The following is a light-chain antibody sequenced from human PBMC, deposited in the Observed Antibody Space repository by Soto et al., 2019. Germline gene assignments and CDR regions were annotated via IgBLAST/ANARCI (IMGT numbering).Light chain of an antibody. Sequence: QSALTQPASVSGSPGQSITISCTGTSSDVGSYSYVSWHQQHPGRAPQLMIYGVSNRPAGVSNRFSGSKSGNTASLTISGLQDEDAADYCCSSYTSIRTGLFGGGTKLTVL. V-gene: IGLV2-14*01. CDR2: GVS. CDR3: SSYTSIRTGL. J-gene: IGLJ3*02. CDR1: SSDVGSYSY.